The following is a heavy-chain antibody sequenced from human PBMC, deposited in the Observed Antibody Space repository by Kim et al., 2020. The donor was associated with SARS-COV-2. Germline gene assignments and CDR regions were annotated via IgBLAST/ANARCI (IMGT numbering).Heavy chain of an antibody. CDR2: GSRT. J-gene: IGHJ5*02. V-gene: IGHV3-74*01. Sequence: GSRTNSADSVKGRFTISRDNAENTLYLQMNSLRAEDTAVYYCARDRGPFDPWGQGTLVTVSS. CDR3: ARDRGPFDP.